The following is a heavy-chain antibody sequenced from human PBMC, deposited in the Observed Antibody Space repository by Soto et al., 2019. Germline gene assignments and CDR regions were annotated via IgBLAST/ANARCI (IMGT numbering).Heavy chain of an antibody. CDR3: ARDYCGGDCYSVGYFDY. CDR1: GGTFSSYA. Sequence: GASVKVSCKASGGTFSSYAISWVRQAPGQGLEWMGGIIPIFGTANYAQKFQGRVTITADESTSTAYMELSSLRSEDTAVYYCARDYCGGDCYSVGYFDYWGQGTLVTVSS. CDR2: IIPIFGTA. J-gene: IGHJ4*02. D-gene: IGHD2-21*02. V-gene: IGHV1-69*13.